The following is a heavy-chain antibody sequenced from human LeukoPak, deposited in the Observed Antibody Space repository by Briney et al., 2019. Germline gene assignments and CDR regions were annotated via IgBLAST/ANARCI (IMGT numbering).Heavy chain of an antibody. J-gene: IGHJ6*02. V-gene: IGHV3-33*08. CDR3: ARDVGIYTPGYHYYYYYGMDV. CDR1: GFTFSSYA. CDR2: IWYDGSNK. D-gene: IGHD6-13*01. Sequence: GGSLRLSCAASGFTFSSYAMHWVRQAPGKGLEWVAVIWYDGSNKYYADSVKGRFTISRDNSKNTLYLQMNSLRAEDTAVYYCARDVGIYTPGYHYYYYYGMDVWGQGTTVTVSS.